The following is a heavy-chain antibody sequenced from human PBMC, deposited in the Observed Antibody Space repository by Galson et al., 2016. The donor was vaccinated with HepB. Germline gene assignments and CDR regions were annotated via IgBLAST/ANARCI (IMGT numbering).Heavy chain of an antibody. CDR3: ARSLHGGGWNDPYYFDY. D-gene: IGHD1-1*01. J-gene: IGHJ4*02. Sequence: SLRLSCAASGFTFRTYSMNWVRQAPGKGLEWVSSLSVSGAYTYYADSVKGRFTISRDNVRNSLYLQMNSLRVDDTAVYYCARSLHGGGWNDPYYFDYWGQGTLVTVSS. V-gene: IGHV3-21*01. CDR1: GFTFRTYS. CDR2: LSVSGAYT.